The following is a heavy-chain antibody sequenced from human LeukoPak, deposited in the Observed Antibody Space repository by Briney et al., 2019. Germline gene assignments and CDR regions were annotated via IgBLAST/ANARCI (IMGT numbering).Heavy chain of an antibody. Sequence: PGGSLRLSCAAFGFTFSSYGMHWVRQAPGKGLEWVAVISYDGSNKYYADSVKGRFTISRDNSKNTLYLQMNSLRAEDTAVYYCAKDDTDVRHWGQGTLVTVPS. CDR2: ISYDGSNK. J-gene: IGHJ1*01. V-gene: IGHV3-30*18. CDR1: GFTFSSYG. D-gene: IGHD2-2*02. CDR3: AKDDTDVRH.